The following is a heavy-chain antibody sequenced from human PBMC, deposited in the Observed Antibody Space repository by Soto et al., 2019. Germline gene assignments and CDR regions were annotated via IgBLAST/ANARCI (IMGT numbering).Heavy chain of an antibody. CDR2: IRSKANSYAT. V-gene: IGHV3-73*01. J-gene: IGHJ4*02. Sequence: PGGSLRLSCAASGFTFSGSAMHWVRQASGKGLEWVGRIRSKANSYATAYAASVKGRFTISRDDSKNTAYLQMNSLKTEDTAVYYCTRQDIVATIIDYWGQGTLVTVSS. CDR3: TRQDIVATIIDY. D-gene: IGHD5-12*01. CDR1: GFTFSGSA.